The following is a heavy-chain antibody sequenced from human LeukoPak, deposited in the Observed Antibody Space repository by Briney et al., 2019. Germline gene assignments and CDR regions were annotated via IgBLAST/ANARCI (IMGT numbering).Heavy chain of an antibody. CDR2: ISSSSSYI. Sequence: GGSLRLSCAASGFTFSSYSMNWVRQAPGKGPEWVSSISSSSSYIYCADSVKGRFTISRDNAKNSLYLQMNSLRAEDTAVYYCAGGMGLNYYYMDVWGKGTTVTVSS. CDR3: AGGMGLNYYYMDV. CDR1: GFTFSSYS. J-gene: IGHJ6*03. V-gene: IGHV3-21*01. D-gene: IGHD4/OR15-4a*01.